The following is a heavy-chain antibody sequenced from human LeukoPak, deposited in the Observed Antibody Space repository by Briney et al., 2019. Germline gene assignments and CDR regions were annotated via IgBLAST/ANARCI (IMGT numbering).Heavy chain of an antibody. CDR3: ARDFYHDSSGSSFDY. CDR1: GFTFSSYS. J-gene: IGHJ4*02. CDR2: ISSSSSYI. D-gene: IGHD3-22*01. V-gene: IGHV3-21*01. Sequence: GGSLRLSCAASGFTFSSYSMNWVRQAPGKGLEWVSSISSSSSYIYYADSVKGRFTISRDNAKNSLYLQMNSLRAGDTAVYYCARDFYHDSSGSSFDYWGQGTLVTVSS.